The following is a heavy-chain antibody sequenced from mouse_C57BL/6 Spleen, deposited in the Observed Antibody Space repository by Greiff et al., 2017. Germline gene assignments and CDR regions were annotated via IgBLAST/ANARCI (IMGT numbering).Heavy chain of an antibody. CDR3: AGDYDEYFDV. D-gene: IGHD2-4*01. Sequence: DVKLQESGPGLVKPSQSLSLTCSVTGYSITSGYYWNWIRQFPGNKLEWMGYISYDGSNNYNPSLKNRISITRDTSKNQFFLKLNSVTTEDTATYYCAGDYDEYFDVWGTGTTVTVSS. CDR1: GYSITSGYY. CDR2: ISYDGSN. V-gene: IGHV3-6*01. J-gene: IGHJ1*03.